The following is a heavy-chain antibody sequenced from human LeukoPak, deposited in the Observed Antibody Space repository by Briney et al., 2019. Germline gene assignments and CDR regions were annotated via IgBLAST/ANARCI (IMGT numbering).Heavy chain of an antibody. J-gene: IGHJ5*02. V-gene: IGHV3-7*01. CDR3: ARVGSSSWYP. CDR1: GFTFSSYS. D-gene: IGHD6-13*01. CDR2: IKQAGSEK. Sequence: PGGSLRLSCAASGFTFSSYSMNWVRQAPGKGLEWVANIKQAGSEKNYVDSVKGRFTISRDNAKNSLSLQMNSLRAEDTAVYYCARVGSSSWYPWGQGTLVTVSS.